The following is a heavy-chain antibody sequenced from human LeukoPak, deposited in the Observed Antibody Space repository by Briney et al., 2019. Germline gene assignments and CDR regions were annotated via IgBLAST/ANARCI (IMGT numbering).Heavy chain of an antibody. Sequence: GGSLRLSCAGSGFTFSSYGMNWVRQAPGKGLEWISGISDSGTRPYYAGSVKGRFTISRDNSKNTLYLQMNSLRAEDTAVYYCAKDRYSSPTDGYFDYWGQGTLVAVSS. CDR1: GFTFSSYG. CDR3: AKDRYSSPTDGYFDY. CDR2: ISDSGTRP. V-gene: IGHV3-23*01. D-gene: IGHD6-13*01. J-gene: IGHJ4*02.